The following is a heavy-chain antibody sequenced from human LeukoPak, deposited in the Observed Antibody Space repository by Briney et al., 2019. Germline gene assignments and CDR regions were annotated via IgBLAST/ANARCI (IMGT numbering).Heavy chain of an antibody. CDR3: ARLRGPAARGHYYYYMDV. Sequence: GGSLGLSCAASGFTFSSYWMSWVRQAPGKGLEWVANIKQDGSEKYYVDSVKGRFTISRGNAKNSLYLQMTSLRAEDTAVDYSARLRGPAARGHYYYYMDVWGKGTTVTVSS. CDR1: GFTFSSYW. CDR2: IKQDGSEK. D-gene: IGHD2-2*01. J-gene: IGHJ6*03. V-gene: IGHV3-7*01.